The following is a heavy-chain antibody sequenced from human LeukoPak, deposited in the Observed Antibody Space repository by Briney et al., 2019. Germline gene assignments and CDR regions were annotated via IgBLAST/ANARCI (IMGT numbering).Heavy chain of an antibody. CDR3: ARGLGFYDFWSGYDY. J-gene: IGHJ4*02. CDR1: GYTFTSYG. D-gene: IGHD3-3*01. Sequence: ASVKVSCKASGYTFTSYGISWVRLAPGQGLEWMGWISAYNGNTNYAQKLQGRVTMTTDTSTSTAYMELRSLRSDDTAVYYCARGLGFYDFWSGYDYWGQGTLVTVSS. CDR2: ISAYNGNT. V-gene: IGHV1-18*01.